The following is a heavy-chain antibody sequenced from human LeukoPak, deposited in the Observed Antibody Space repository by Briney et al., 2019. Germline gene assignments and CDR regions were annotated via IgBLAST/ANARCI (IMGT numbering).Heavy chain of an antibody. D-gene: IGHD6-19*01. Sequence: GGSLRLSCAASGFTFSSYAMSWVRQAPGKGLEWVSAISGSGGSTYHADSVKGRFTISRDNSKNTLYLQMNSLRAEDTAVYYCAKDHSSGWFSGEYFQHWGQGTLVTVSS. J-gene: IGHJ1*01. CDR2: ISGSGGST. CDR3: AKDHSSGWFSGEYFQH. CDR1: GFTFSSYA. V-gene: IGHV3-23*01.